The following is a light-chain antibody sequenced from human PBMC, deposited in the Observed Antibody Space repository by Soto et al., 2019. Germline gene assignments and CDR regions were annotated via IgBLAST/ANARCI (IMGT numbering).Light chain of an antibody. J-gene: IGLJ1*01. Sequence: QSLLTQPAAVSGSPGQSITIYCTGTSRDIGFLNYVSWYQQFPGNSPKLIIFEVTNRPSGVSNRFSASKSANTASLTISGLQAEDGADYYCSSYTTRSTYVFGTGTKGTVL. CDR2: EVT. V-gene: IGLV2-14*01. CDR3: SSYTTRSTYV. CDR1: SRDIGFLNY.